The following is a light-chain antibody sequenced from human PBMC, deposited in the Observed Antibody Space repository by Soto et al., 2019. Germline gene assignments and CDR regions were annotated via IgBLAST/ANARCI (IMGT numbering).Light chain of an antibody. Sequence: DIQLTQSPSSLSASVGDTVTITCRASQTVSRYLNWYQQKPGTAPKVLIYHASNLQSGVPSRFSGSGSGTEFTLTISSLQPDDFATYYCQQYNSYSFGQGTKVDIK. J-gene: IGKJ1*01. CDR1: QTVSRY. CDR3: QQYNSYS. CDR2: HAS. V-gene: IGKV1-5*01.